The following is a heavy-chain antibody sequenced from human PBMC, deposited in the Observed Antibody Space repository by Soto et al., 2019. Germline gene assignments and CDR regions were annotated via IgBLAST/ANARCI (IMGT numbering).Heavy chain of an antibody. V-gene: IGHV3-49*03. D-gene: IGHD6-13*01. CDR2: IRSKAYGGTT. J-gene: IGHJ6*02. CDR1: GFTFGDYA. Sequence: GSLRLSCTASGFTFGDYAMSWFRQAPGKGLEWVGFIRSKAYGGTTEYAASVKGRFTISRDDSKSIAYLQMNSLKTEDTAVYYCTRDLRQLVRSYYGMDVWGQGTTVTVSS. CDR3: TRDLRQLVRSYYGMDV.